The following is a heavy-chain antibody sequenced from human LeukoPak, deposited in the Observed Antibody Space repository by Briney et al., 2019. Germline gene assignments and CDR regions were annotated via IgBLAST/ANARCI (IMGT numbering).Heavy chain of an antibody. D-gene: IGHD4-17*01. V-gene: IGHV3-23*01. CDR3: AKDPDGDYIGAFDI. CDR1: GLTFSKYA. Sequence: GGSLRLSCAASGLTFSKYAMMWLRQAPGKGLEWVSAITGSGDWALYADSVKGRFTISRDNSKNTLYLQMSSLRAEDTAVYYCAKDPDGDYIGAFDIWGQGTMVTVSS. CDR2: ITGSGDWA. J-gene: IGHJ3*02.